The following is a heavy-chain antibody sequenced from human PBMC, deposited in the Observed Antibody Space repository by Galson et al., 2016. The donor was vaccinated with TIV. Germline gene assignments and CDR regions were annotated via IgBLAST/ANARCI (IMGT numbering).Heavy chain of an antibody. J-gene: IGHJ4*02. D-gene: IGHD3-22*01. CDR2: TIPIFGTA. CDR1: GGIFSNYG. V-gene: IGHV1-69*06. Sequence: SVKVSCKASGGIFSNYGINWVRQAPGQGLEWMGGTIPIFGTAIYAQKFQGRVTITADRSTTTVYMEPSSLRSEDTAVYYCARGALKYHYDSSGYFFDYWGQGTLVTVSS. CDR3: ARGALKYHYDSSGYFFDY.